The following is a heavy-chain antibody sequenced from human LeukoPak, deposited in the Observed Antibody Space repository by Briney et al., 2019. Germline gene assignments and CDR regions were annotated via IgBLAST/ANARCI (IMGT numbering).Heavy chain of an antibody. CDR1: GFTFSSYA. CDR2: ISYDGTIK. V-gene: IGHV3-30-3*01. J-gene: IGHJ3*02. CDR3: ARRDFYGGNSLDAFDI. Sequence: GGSLRLSCAASGFTFSSYAMHWVRQAPGKGLEGVAIISYDGTIKDYAESVKGRFTISRDNSKNTLYLQMNSLRAEDTAVYYCARRDFYGGNSLDAFDIWGQGTMVTVSS. D-gene: IGHD4-23*01.